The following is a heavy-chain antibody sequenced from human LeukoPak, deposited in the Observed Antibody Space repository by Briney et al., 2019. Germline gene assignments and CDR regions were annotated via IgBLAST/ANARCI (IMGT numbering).Heavy chain of an antibody. CDR1: GYTFTSYG. Sequence: ASVKVSCKASGYTFTSYGISWVRQAPGQGLEWMGWISAYNGNTNYAQKLQGRVTMTTDTSTSTAYMELRSLRSDDTAVYYCARMCSSGWYRSCRFDPWGQGTLVTVSS. CDR2: ISAYNGNT. J-gene: IGHJ5*02. V-gene: IGHV1-18*01. CDR3: ARMCSSGWYRSCRFDP. D-gene: IGHD6-19*01.